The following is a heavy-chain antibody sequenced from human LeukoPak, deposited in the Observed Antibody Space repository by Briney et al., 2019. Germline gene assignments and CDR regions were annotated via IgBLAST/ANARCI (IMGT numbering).Heavy chain of an antibody. Sequence: ASVKVSCKASGGTFSSYAISWVRQAPGQGLEWMGWISAYNGNTNYAQKLQGRVTMTTDTSTSTAYLELRSLRSDDTAVYYCARTTYYYGSGSLFGLDYWGQGTLVTVSS. V-gene: IGHV1-18*01. CDR3: ARTTYYYGSGSLFGLDY. CDR2: ISAYNGNT. J-gene: IGHJ4*02. CDR1: GGTFSSYA. D-gene: IGHD3-10*01.